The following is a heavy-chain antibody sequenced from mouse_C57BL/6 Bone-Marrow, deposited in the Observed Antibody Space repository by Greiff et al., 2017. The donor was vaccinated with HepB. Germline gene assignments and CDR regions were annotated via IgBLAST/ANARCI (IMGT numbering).Heavy chain of an antibody. V-gene: IGHV14-4*01. Sequence: VHVKQSGAELVRPGASVKSSCTASGFNIKDDYMHWVKQRPEQGLEWIGWIDPENGDTEYASKFQGKATITADTSSNTAYLQLSSLTSEYTAVYYCTTAYYSNYVSVLWFAYWGQGTLVTVSA. CDR1: GFNIKDDY. CDR3: TTAYYSNYVSVLWFAY. D-gene: IGHD2-5*01. CDR2: IDPENGDT. J-gene: IGHJ3*01.